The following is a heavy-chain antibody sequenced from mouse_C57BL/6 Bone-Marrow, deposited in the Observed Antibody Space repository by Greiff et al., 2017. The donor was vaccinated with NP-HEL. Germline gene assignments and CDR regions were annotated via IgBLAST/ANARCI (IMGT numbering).Heavy chain of an antibody. CDR3: TTYYGNLYAMDY. D-gene: IGHD2-10*01. Sequence: EVQGVESGEGLVKPGGSLKLSCAASGFTFSSYAMSWVRQTPEKRLEWVAYISSGGDYIYYADTVKGRFTISRDNARNTLYLQMSSLKSEDTAMYYCTTYYGNLYAMDYWGQGTSVTVSS. CDR1: GFTFSSYA. V-gene: IGHV5-9-1*02. CDR2: ISSGGDYI. J-gene: IGHJ4*01.